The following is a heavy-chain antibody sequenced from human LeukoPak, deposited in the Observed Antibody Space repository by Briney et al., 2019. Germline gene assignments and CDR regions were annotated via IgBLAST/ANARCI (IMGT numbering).Heavy chain of an antibody. D-gene: IGHD2-21*01. CDR3: ARDLAYCGGDCYFDAFDF. CDR1: GYTFTNNG. V-gene: IGHV1-18*01. J-gene: IGHJ3*01. CDR2: VSAYNGNT. Sequence: ASVKVSCKASGYTFTNNGISWVRQAPGQGLEWMGWVSAYNGNTYYAQRLQGRVTMTTDTSTSTAYMELRSLRSDDTAVYYCARDLAYCGGDCYFDAFDFWGQGTMVTVSS.